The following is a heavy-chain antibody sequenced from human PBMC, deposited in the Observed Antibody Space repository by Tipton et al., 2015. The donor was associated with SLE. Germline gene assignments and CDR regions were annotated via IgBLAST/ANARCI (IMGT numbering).Heavy chain of an antibody. CDR3: AKARGFYYYYGMDV. Sequence: SLRLSCAASGFTFTNYAMNWVRQVPGKGLEWVSGISGSGHSTYYADSAKGRFTISRANPKDTLYLQMNSLRVEDTAIYYCAKARGFYYYYGMDVWGQGTTVTVSS. J-gene: IGHJ6*02. V-gene: IGHV3-23*01. CDR1: GFTFTNYA. CDR2: ISGSGHST.